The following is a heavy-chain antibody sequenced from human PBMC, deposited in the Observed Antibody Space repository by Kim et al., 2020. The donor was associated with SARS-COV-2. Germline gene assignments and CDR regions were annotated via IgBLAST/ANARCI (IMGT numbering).Heavy chain of an antibody. J-gene: IGHJ6*02. V-gene: IGHV3-21*01. D-gene: IGHD2-15*01. CDR1: GFTFSSYS. CDR3: ARDLYCSGGSCYYYGMDV. CDR2: ISSSSSYI. Sequence: GGSLRLSCAASGFTFSSYSMNWVRQAPGKGLEWVSSISSSSSYIYYADSVKGRFTISRDNAKNSLYLQMNSLRAEDTAVYYCARDLYCSGGSCYYYGMDVWGQGTTVTVSS.